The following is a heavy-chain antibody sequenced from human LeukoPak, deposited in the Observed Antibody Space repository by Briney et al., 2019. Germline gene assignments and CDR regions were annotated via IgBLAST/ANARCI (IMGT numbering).Heavy chain of an antibody. D-gene: IGHD3-10*01. Sequence: PGGSLRLSCAASGFTFSSYAMSWVRQAPGKGLEWVSAISGSGGSTYYADSVKGRFTISRDNSKNTVYLQMNSLRADDTSVYYCARDSSYSFDYWGQGTLVTVSS. CDR3: ARDSSYSFDY. V-gene: IGHV3-23*01. J-gene: IGHJ4*02. CDR2: ISGSGGST. CDR1: GFTFSSYA.